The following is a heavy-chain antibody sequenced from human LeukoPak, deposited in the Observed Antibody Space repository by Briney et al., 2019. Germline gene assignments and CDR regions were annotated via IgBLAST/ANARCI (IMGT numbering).Heavy chain of an antibody. Sequence: GGSLRLSRAASGFTFSSYNMNWVRQAPGKGLEWVSSIRSSTYIYYADSVKGRFTISRDNAKNSLYLQMNSLRAEDTAVYYCARTLGCSSTSCYTGYYYYGMDVWGQGTTVTVSS. D-gene: IGHD2-2*02. CDR3: ARTLGCSSTSCYTGYYYYGMDV. J-gene: IGHJ6*02. CDR1: GFTFSSYN. CDR2: IRSSTYI. V-gene: IGHV3-21*01.